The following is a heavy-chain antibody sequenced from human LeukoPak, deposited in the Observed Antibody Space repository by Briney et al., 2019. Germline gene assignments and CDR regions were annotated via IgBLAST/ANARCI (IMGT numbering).Heavy chain of an antibody. V-gene: IGHV1-46*04. J-gene: IGHJ4*03. Sequence: SVNVSCKLSGYTFTSYYMHWVRQAPGQGLEWTGIINPSGGSTAYAQKSPGRVTLTRQTSTSTVYIELSSLRSEDTTVYYCARDFDITPRTYYFYYWGPGNLVTVSS. CDR3: ARDFDITPRTYYFYY. CDR1: GYTFTSYY. D-gene: IGHD3-9*01. CDR2: INPSGGST.